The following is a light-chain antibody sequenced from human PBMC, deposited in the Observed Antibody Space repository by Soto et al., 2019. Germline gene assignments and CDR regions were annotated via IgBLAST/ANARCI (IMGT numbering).Light chain of an antibody. CDR3: QQYNNWWT. Sequence: EIVLTQSPDTLSLSPGERSTLSCRASQIVSSNLAWYQQKPGQAPRLLIYGASTRATGIPARFSGSGSGTEFTLTISSLQSEDFAVYYCQQYNNWWTFGQGTKVDNK. V-gene: IGKV3-15*01. CDR2: GAS. CDR1: QIVSSN. J-gene: IGKJ1*01.